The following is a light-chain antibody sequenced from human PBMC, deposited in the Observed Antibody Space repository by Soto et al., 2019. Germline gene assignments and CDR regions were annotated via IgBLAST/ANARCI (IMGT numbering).Light chain of an antibody. Sequence: DIVMTQSPDSLAVSLGERATINCKSSQSVLYSSNNKNYLAWYQQKPGQPPKLLIYWASTRESGVPDRFGGDASGKDFTLTISSLQAEDVAVYYCQQYYSTPWTFGQGTKVEIK. CDR2: WAS. J-gene: IGKJ1*01. V-gene: IGKV4-1*01. CDR3: QQYYSTPWT. CDR1: QSVLYSSNNKNY.